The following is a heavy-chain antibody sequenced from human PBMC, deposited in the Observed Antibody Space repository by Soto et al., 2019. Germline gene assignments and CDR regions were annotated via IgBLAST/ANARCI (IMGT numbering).Heavy chain of an antibody. Sequence: GGSLRLSCAASGFTFSSYWMSWVRQAPGKGLEWVANIKQDGSEKYYVDSVKGRFTISRDNAKNSLYLQMNSLRAEDTAVYYWAREAETVSFDYWGQGTLVTVSS. CDR1: GFTFSSYW. D-gene: IGHD4-17*01. J-gene: IGHJ4*02. V-gene: IGHV3-7*01. CDR2: IKQDGSEK. CDR3: AREAETVSFDY.